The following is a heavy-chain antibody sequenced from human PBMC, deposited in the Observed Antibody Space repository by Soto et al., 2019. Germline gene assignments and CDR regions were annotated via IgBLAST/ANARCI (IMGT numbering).Heavy chain of an antibody. CDR3: ARLSTMVRRLYFVY. J-gene: IGHJ4*02. CDR1: GGTISSSSYY. D-gene: IGHD3-10*01. V-gene: IGHV4-39*01. CDR2: IYYSGST. Sequence: SVTKSLTCTVAGGTISSSSYYWGWIHKPPGKGLEWIGSIYYSGSTYYNPSLKSRVTISVDTSKNQFSLKLSSVTAADTAVYYCARLSTMVRRLYFVYLGQGTVVTVSS.